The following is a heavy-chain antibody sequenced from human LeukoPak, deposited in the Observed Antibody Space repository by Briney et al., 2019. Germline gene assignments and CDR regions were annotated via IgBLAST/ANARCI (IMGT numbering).Heavy chain of an antibody. D-gene: IGHD3-22*01. CDR2: INSDGSST. CDR3: AREGLAMIVVFDY. J-gene: IGHJ4*02. V-gene: IGHV3-74*01. CDR1: GFTFSSYW. Sequence: PGGSLRLSCAASGFTFSSYWMHWVRQAPGKGLVWVSRINSDGSSTSYADSVKGRFTISRDNAKNTLYLQMNSLRAEDTAVYYCAREGLAMIVVFDYWGQGTLVTVSS.